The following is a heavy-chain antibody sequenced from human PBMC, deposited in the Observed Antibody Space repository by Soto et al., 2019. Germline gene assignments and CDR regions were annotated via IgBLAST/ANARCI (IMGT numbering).Heavy chain of an antibody. V-gene: IGHV3-23*01. CDR3: AKEAAYYDSSGSYYPRPDYYYSGMDV. CDR1: GFTFSSYA. J-gene: IGHJ6*02. Sequence: GGSLRLSCAASGFTFSSYAMSWVRQAPGKGLEWVSAISGSGGSTYYADSVKGRFTISRDNSKNTLYLQMNSLRAEDTAVYYCAKEAAYYDSSGSYYPRPDYYYSGMDVWGQGTTVTVSS. D-gene: IGHD3-22*01. CDR2: ISGSGGST.